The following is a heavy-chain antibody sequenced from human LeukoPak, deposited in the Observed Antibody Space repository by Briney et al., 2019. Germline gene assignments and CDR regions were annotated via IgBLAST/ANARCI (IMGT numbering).Heavy chain of an antibody. D-gene: IGHD3-9*01. CDR1: GGSISTYW. J-gene: IGHJ4*02. V-gene: IGHV4-59*01. CDR2: IHYSGNN. Sequence: SETLSPTCTVSGGSISTYWWTWIRQPPGKGLEWLGYIHYSGNNNYNPSLKSRLTMSVDTSKNHFSLNLNSVTAADTAVYYCARGYFDWLPFDYWGQGVLVAVSS. CDR3: ARGYFDWLPFDY.